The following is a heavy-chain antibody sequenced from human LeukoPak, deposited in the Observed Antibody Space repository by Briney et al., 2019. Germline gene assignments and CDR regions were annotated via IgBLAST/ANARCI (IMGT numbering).Heavy chain of an antibody. CDR1: GFTFSDYY. Sequence: GGSLRLSCAASGFTFSDYYMSWIRQAPGRGLGWVSYISSSSSYTNYADSVKGRFTISRDNAKNSLYLQMNSLRAEDTAVYYCARDSYDYVWGSFDYWGQGTLVTVSS. CDR3: ARDSYDYVWGSFDY. J-gene: IGHJ4*02. D-gene: IGHD3-16*01. CDR2: ISSSSSYT. V-gene: IGHV3-11*05.